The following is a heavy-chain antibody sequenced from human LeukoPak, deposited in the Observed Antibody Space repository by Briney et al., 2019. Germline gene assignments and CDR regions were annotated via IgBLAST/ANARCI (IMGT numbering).Heavy chain of an antibody. CDR2: ISESGGST. CDR3: AKDRLSNDY. Sequence: PGGSLSLSCAASGFTFSSYGMSWVRQAPGKGLEWVSGISESGGSTYYADSVKGRFTISRDNSKNTLYLQMNSLRAEDTAVYYCAKDRLSNDYWGQGTLVTVSS. CDR1: GFTFSSYG. J-gene: IGHJ4*02. D-gene: IGHD6-25*01. V-gene: IGHV3-23*01.